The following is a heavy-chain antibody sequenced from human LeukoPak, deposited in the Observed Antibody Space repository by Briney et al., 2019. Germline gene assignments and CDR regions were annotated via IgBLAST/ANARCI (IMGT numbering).Heavy chain of an antibody. J-gene: IGHJ4*02. D-gene: IGHD3-10*01. CDR1: GFTFRTSW. CDR2: INEDGIET. CDR3: ARQARVTHFYGGFGSHFDF. Sequence: GGSLRLSCEASGFTFRTSWMSWVRQALGKGLEWVDDINEDGIETYYVHSLRGRFTISRDNANISLFLQMDSLRAEDTAVYYCARQARVTHFYGGFGSHFDFWGQGILVTVSS. V-gene: IGHV3-7*01.